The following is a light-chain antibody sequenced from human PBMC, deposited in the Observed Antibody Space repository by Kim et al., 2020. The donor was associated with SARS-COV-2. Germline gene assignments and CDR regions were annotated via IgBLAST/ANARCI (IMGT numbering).Light chain of an antibody. V-gene: IGKV1-5*03. CDR1: QSISTW. CDR2: KAS. Sequence: DIQMTQSPSTLSASVGDRVTITCRASQSISTWLAWYQQKPGKAPKLLIYKASSLESGVPSRFSGSGSGTDFTLTVSSLQPDDFATYYCQQYNSSPWTFGQGTKLEIK. CDR3: QQYNSSPWT. J-gene: IGKJ1*01.